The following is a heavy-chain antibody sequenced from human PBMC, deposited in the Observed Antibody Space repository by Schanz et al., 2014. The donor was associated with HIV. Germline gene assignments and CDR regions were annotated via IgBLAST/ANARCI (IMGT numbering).Heavy chain of an antibody. CDR2: INHSGGT. D-gene: IGHD3-16*01. CDR1: GGSFRSYY. Sequence: QVQLQQWGAGLLKPSETLSLTCGVYGGSFRSYYWSWIRQPPGKGLGWVGQINHSGGTNYNPSLKSRVTILVDTSKSHFSLKLGSVTAADTAVYYCARDGGRRGGERQLFGYWGQGTLVTVSS. CDR3: ARDGGRRGGERQLFGY. V-gene: IGHV4-34*01. J-gene: IGHJ4*02.